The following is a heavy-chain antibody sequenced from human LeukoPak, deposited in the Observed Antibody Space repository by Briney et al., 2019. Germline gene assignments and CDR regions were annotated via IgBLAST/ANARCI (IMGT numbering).Heavy chain of an antibody. CDR3: AKGGGYCSGGSCYSFHYFDY. Sequence: PGRSLRLSCAASGFTFSSYGMHWVRQAPGKGLEWVAVISYDGSNKYYADSVKGRFTISRDNSKNTLYLQMNSLRAEDTAAYYCAKGGGYCSGGSCYSFHYFDYWGQGTLVTVSS. V-gene: IGHV3-30*18. CDR1: GFTFSSYG. CDR2: ISYDGSNK. J-gene: IGHJ4*02. D-gene: IGHD2-15*01.